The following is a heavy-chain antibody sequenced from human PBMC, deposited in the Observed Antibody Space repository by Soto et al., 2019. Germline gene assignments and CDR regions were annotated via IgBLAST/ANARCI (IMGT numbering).Heavy chain of an antibody. Sequence: QVQLQQWGAGLLKPSETLSLTCAVYGGSFSGYYWSWIRQPPGKGLEWIGEINHSGSTNYNPSLKSRATISVDTSKNQFSLKLSSVTAADTAVYYCARGLYCSGGSCYPGNWFDPWGQGTLVTVSS. J-gene: IGHJ5*02. CDR2: INHSGST. D-gene: IGHD2-15*01. CDR1: GGSFSGYY. V-gene: IGHV4-34*01. CDR3: ARGLYCSGGSCYPGNWFDP.